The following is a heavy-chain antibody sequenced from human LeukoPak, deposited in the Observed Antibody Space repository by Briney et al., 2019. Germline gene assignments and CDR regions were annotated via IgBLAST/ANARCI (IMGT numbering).Heavy chain of an antibody. V-gene: IGHV4-39*07. Sequence: SETLSLTCTVSGGSINSTSNYWGWIRQPPGTGLEWIGSIYYSGGTSYNPSLKSRVTISVDTSKNQFSLKLSSVTAADTAVYFCAGDYGDYYFDYWGQGTLVTVSS. CDR2: IYYSGGT. CDR1: GGSINSTSNY. D-gene: IGHD4-17*01. CDR3: AGDYGDYYFDY. J-gene: IGHJ4*02.